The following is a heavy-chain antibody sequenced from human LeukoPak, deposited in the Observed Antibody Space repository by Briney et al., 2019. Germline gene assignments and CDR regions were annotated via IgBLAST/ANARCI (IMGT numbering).Heavy chain of an antibody. D-gene: IGHD1-26*01. V-gene: IGHV1-2*02. CDR1: GYTFTGYY. J-gene: IGHJ4*02. CDR2: INPNSGGT. Sequence: GASVKVSCKASGYTFTGYYMHWVRQAPGQGLEWMGWINPNSGGTNYAQKFQGRVTMNRDTSISTAYMELSRLRSDDTAVYYCARDLIVGANPFDYWGQGTLVTVSS. CDR3: ARDLIVGANPFDY.